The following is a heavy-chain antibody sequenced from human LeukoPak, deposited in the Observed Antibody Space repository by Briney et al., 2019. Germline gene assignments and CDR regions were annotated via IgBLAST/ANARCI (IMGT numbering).Heavy chain of an antibody. D-gene: IGHD3-22*01. CDR1: GYTFTGYY. J-gene: IGHJ4*02. V-gene: IGHV1-2*06. CDR2: INPNSGGT. CDR3: ARVKYYYDSSGYYGVFDY. Sequence: GASVKVSCKASGYTFTGYYMHWVRQAPGQGLEWMGRINPNSGGTNYAQKFQGRVTMTRDTSNSTAYMELSRLRSDDTAVYYCARVKYYYDSSGYYGVFDYWGQGTLVTVSS.